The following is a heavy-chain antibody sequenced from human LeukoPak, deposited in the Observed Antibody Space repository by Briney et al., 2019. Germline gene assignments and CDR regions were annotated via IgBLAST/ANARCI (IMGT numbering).Heavy chain of an antibody. CDR1: GFTFSSYS. J-gene: IGHJ4*02. CDR2: ISSSSSYI. V-gene: IGHV3-21*01. CDR3: ARGIAVAGTGDY. D-gene: IGHD6-19*01. Sequence: GGSLRLSCAASGFTFSSYSMNWVRQAPGKGLEWVSSISSSSSYIYYADSVKGRLTISRDNSKNTLYLQMNSLRAEDTAVYYCARGIAVAGTGDYWGQGTLVTVSS.